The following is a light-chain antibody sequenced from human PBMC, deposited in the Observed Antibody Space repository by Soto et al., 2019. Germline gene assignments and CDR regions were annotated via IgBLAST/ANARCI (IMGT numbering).Light chain of an antibody. Sequence: EIVFTQSPATLSLSPGERATLSCRASQTVSSSLAWYQQKPGQAPRLLIYDGSHRAAGIPSRFSGSGSGTDFTLTISGLEPEDFAVYYCQQRSNWLISFGPGTKVDI. J-gene: IGKJ3*01. CDR1: QTVSSS. CDR3: QQRSNWLIS. CDR2: DGS. V-gene: IGKV3-11*01.